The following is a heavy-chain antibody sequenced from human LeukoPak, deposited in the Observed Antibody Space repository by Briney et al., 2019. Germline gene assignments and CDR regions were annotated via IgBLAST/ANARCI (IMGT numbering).Heavy chain of an antibody. CDR2: IYYSGST. CDR3: ARILCSGGSCYSRYFDY. D-gene: IGHD2-15*01. Sequence: SETLSLTCTVSGGSISSYYWSWIRQPPGKGLEWIGYIYYSGSTNYNPSLKSRVTISVDTSKNQFSLKLSSVTAADTAVYYCARILCSGGSCYSRYFDYWGQGTLVTASS. V-gene: IGHV4-59*01. J-gene: IGHJ4*02. CDR1: GGSISSYY.